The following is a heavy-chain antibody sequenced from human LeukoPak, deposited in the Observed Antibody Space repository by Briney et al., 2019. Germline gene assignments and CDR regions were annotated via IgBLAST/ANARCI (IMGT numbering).Heavy chain of an antibody. V-gene: IGHV1-69*13. CDR3: ARVEPYDFWSGYYNIDY. CDR2: IIPIFGTA. CDR1: GGTFSSYA. Sequence: GASVKVSCKASGGTFSSYANSWVRQAPGQGLEWMGGIIPIFGTANYAQKFQGRVTITADESTSTAYMELSSLRSEDTAVYYCARVEPYDFWSGYYNIDYWGQGTLVTVSS. D-gene: IGHD3-3*01. J-gene: IGHJ4*02.